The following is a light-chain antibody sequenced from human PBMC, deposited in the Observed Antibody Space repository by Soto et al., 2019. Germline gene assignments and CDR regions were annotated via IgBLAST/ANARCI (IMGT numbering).Light chain of an antibody. CDR2: AAS. CDR1: QSISSY. Sequence: DIQMTQSPSSLSASVGDRVTITCRASQSISSYLNWYQQKPGKAPKLLIYAASSLQSGVPSRFIGSGSGTDFTLNISSLQPEDFATYYCQQSYSTSPLTFGGGTKVEIK. J-gene: IGKJ4*01. V-gene: IGKV1-39*01. CDR3: QQSYSTSPLT.